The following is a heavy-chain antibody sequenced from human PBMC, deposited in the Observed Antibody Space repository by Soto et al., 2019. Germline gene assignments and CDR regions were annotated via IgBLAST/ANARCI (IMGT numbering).Heavy chain of an antibody. J-gene: IGHJ4*02. V-gene: IGHV1-3*01. CDR1: GYTFTSYA. Sequence: QVQLVQSGAEVKKPGASVKVSCKASGYTFTSYAMHWVRQAPGQRLEWMGWIHAGNGNRKYSQKFQGRVTITRDTSSSTAYMELSSLRSEDTAVYYCARDSPPSDYWGQGTLVTVSS. CDR3: ARDSPPSDY. CDR2: IHAGNGNR.